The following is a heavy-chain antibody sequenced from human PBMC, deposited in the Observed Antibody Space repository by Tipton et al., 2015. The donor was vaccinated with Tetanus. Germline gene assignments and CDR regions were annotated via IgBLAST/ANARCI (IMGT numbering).Heavy chain of an antibody. CDR3: ARAWSHWSAYYRG. V-gene: IGHV4-34*01. CDR1: GASFSGSY. Sequence: TLSLTCAVYGASFSGSYWTWIRQPPGKGLEWIGEINHTGSTNYNPSLKSRVTISVDTSKHQFSLKLSSVTAADTAVYYCARAWSHWSAYYRGWGQGILVTVSS. CDR2: INHTGST. D-gene: IGHD3-3*01. J-gene: IGHJ4*02.